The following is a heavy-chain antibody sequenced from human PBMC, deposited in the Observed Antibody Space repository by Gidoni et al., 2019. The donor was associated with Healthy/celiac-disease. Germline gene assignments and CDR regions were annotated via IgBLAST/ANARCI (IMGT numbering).Heavy chain of an antibody. CDR1: GGSFSGYY. Sequence: QVQLQQWGAGLLKPSETLSLTCAVYGGSFSGYYWSWIRQPPGKGLEWIGEINHSGSTNYNPSLKSRVTISVDTSKNQFSLKLSSVTAADTAVYYCARGRYGRRHYYYGMDVWGQGTTVTVSS. J-gene: IGHJ6*02. D-gene: IGHD5-18*01. V-gene: IGHV4-34*01. CDR2: INHSGST. CDR3: ARGRYGRRHYYYGMDV.